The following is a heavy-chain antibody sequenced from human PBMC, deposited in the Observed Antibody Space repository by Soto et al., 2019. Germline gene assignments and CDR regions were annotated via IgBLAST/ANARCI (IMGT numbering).Heavy chain of an antibody. V-gene: IGHV3-33*01. CDR3: AREPVTVTTYYFDY. CDR1: GFTFSSYG. Sequence: GGSLRLSCAASGFTFSSYGMHWVRQAPGKGLEWVAVIWYDGSNKYYADSVKGRFTISRDNSKNTLYLQMNSLRAEDTAVYYCAREPVTVTTYYFDYWGQGTLVTVSS. CDR2: IWYDGSNK. D-gene: IGHD4-17*01. J-gene: IGHJ4*02.